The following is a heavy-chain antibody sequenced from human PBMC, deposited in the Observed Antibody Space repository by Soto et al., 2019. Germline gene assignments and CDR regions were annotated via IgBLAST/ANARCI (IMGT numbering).Heavy chain of an antibody. Sequence: EVQLVESGGGLVKPGGSLRLSCAASGFTFSNVWMTWIRQAPGKGLEWVGRIKRKTDGETTDYGAPVKGRFTVSRDDSKNTLYLQMYSLKTEDTGLYYCATSEWNDAFDIWGHGTMVTVSS. J-gene: IGHJ3*02. CDR3: ATSEWNDAFDI. CDR1: GFTFSNVW. V-gene: IGHV3-15*01. D-gene: IGHD3-3*01. CDR2: IKRKTDGETT.